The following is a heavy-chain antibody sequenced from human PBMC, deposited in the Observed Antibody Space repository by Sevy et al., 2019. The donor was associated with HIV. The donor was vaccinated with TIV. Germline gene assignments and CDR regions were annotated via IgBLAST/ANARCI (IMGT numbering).Heavy chain of an antibody. CDR2: MYDSGSS. CDR1: GGSISGHY. D-gene: IGHD3-22*01. V-gene: IGHV4-59*11. J-gene: IGHJ4*02. CDR3: ARGGALTYYDTSGFQNYFDS. Sequence: SETLSLTCTVSGGSISGHYWGWIRQSPGKGLEWIAYMYDSGSSNYNTPLRSRVTISVDTSKNQISLRLSSVTAADPAVYYCARGGALTYYDTSGFQNYFDSWGPGNLVTVSS.